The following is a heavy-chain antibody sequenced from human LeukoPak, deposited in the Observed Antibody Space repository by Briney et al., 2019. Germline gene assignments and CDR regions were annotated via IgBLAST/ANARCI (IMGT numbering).Heavy chain of an antibody. V-gene: IGHV3-30*04. Sequence: GGSLRLSCAASGFIFSSYAMHWVRQAPGKGLEWVAVISYDGSDKYYGDSVKGRFTISRDNSKNTLFLQMNSLRAEDTAVYYCAKDSGAGGSGSYYNDYWGQGTLVTVSS. CDR2: ISYDGSDK. CDR3: AKDSGAGGSGSYYNDY. J-gene: IGHJ4*02. CDR1: GFIFSSYA. D-gene: IGHD3-10*01.